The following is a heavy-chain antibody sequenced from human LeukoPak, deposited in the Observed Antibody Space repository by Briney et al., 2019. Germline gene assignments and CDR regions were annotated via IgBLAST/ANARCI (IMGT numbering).Heavy chain of an antibody. CDR3: AKDTAIQFLEPAF. CDR1: GFTFNTHG. J-gene: IGHJ4*02. V-gene: IGHV3-33*06. CDR2: IWFDGSVN. Sequence: PGGSLRLSCAASGFTFNTHGMHWVRQAPGKGLEWVAAIWFDGSVNHYSAAVKGRFTISRDNSLDTLYLQMNSLRVEDTAMYYCAKDTAIQFLEPAFWGQGTLVTVSS. D-gene: IGHD3-3*01.